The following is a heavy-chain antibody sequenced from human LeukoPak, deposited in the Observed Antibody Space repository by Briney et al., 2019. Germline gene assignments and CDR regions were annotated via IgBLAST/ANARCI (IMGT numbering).Heavy chain of an antibody. CDR1: FYTFTSYV. J-gene: IGHJ4*02. V-gene: IGHV1-18*01. CDR3: ARGSMVRDIVVVPAAL. Sequence: ASVKVSCQPSFYTFTSYVIILVRQAPRQLLEWMGWISAYNGNTNYAQKLQAQVTITPNPSPSTASIEPKSQRSDDTAVYYCARGSMVRDIVVVPAALWGQGTLVSVSS. D-gene: IGHD2-2*01. CDR2: ISAYNGNT.